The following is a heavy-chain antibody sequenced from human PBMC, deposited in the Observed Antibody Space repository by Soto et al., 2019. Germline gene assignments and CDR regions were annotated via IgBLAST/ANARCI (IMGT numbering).Heavy chain of an antibody. Sequence: EVQLVESGGGLVQPGGSLRLSCAASGFTFSSYWLSWVRQAPGKGLEWVANIKQDGSEKYYVDSVKGRFTISRDNAKNSLYLHMNSLSAEDTAVYYCARETVYYYDLSYFDYWGQGTLVTVSS. V-gene: IGHV3-7*01. J-gene: IGHJ4*02. CDR3: ARETVYYYDLSYFDY. CDR2: IKQDGSEK. D-gene: IGHD3-22*01. CDR1: GFTFSSYW.